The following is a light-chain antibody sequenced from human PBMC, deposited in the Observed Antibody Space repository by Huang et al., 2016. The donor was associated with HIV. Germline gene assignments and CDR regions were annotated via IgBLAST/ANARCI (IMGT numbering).Light chain of an antibody. CDR2: AAS. V-gene: IGKV1-27*01. CDR1: RVICTF. J-gene: IGKJ1*01. CDR3: QKYDSAPRT. Sequence: MTQSPPSLSASIGDRVTLTCRASRVICTFLDWYQQKPGKPPRLLIYAASILHSGVPSRFSGGGSGTKFTLTVSSLQPEDVANYYCQKYDSAPRTFGQGTKLEL.